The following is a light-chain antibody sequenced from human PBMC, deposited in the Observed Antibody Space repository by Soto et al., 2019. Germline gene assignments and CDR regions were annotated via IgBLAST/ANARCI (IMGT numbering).Light chain of an antibody. CDR1: SXDVGGYNY. J-gene: IGLJ1*01. CDR3: SSYTSSRAYV. V-gene: IGLV2-14*01. CDR2: EVS. Sequence: QSALAQPDSVSGSPGQSITISCTGTSXDVGGYNYVSWYQQNPGKAPKLMIHEVSNRPSGVSNRFSGSKSGNTASLTISGLQAEDEADYYCSSYTSSRAYVFGIGTKVTVL.